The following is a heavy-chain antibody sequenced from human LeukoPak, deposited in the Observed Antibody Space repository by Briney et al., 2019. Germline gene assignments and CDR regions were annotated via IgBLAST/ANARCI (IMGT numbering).Heavy chain of an antibody. V-gene: IGHV3-7*03. Sequence: GGSPRLSCAASGFTFSTSWMSWIRQVPGKGLEWVANIKKDGSETYYVDSVKGRFTISRDNAKNSLYLQMNSLRAEDTAMYYCARGRYSGTTYYFDYWGQGTLVTVSS. D-gene: IGHD5-12*01. CDR2: IKKDGSET. CDR1: GFTFSTSW. J-gene: IGHJ4*02. CDR3: ARGRYSGTTYYFDY.